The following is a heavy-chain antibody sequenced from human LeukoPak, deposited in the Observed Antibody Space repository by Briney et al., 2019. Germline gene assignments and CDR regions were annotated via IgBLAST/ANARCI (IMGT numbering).Heavy chain of an antibody. D-gene: IGHD6-13*01. V-gene: IGHV4-39*01. CDR3: ATYQSAAGVPDINWFDP. J-gene: IGHJ5*02. Sequence: KTSETLSLTCTVSGGSINSSSYYWGWIRQPPGKGLEWIGSIYYSGSTYYNPSLKSRVTISVDTSKNQFSLKLSSVTAADTAVYYCATYQSAAGVPDINWFDPWGQGTLVTVSS. CDR2: IYYSGST. CDR1: GGSINSSSYY.